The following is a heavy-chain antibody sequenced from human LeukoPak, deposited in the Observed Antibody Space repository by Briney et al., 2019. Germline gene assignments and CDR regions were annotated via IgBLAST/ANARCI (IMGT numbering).Heavy chain of an antibody. Sequence: PSETLSLTCTVSGGSISSYYWSWIRQPPGKGLEWIGYIYYSGSTYYNPSLKSRVTISVDTSKNQFSLKLSSVTAADTAVYYCAREIVVVPAANDAFDIWGQGTMVTVSS. CDR3: AREIVVVPAANDAFDI. CDR2: IYYSGST. J-gene: IGHJ3*02. V-gene: IGHV4-4*08. CDR1: GGSISSYY. D-gene: IGHD2-2*01.